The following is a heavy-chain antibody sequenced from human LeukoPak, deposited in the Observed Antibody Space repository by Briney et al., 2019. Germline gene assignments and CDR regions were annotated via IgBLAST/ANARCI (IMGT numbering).Heavy chain of an antibody. V-gene: IGHV3-7*01. D-gene: IGHD5-12*01. CDR2: IKQDGSEK. Sequence: WGSLRLSCAASGCTFSSNWMSWVRQAPAKGLVWVANIKQDGSEKYYVHSVKGRVTISRDNAKNSLYLQMNSLRAEDTAVYYCARDVLGYIVATSPFDYWGQGTLVTVSS. CDR1: GCTFSSNW. J-gene: IGHJ4*02. CDR3: ARDVLGYIVATSPFDY.